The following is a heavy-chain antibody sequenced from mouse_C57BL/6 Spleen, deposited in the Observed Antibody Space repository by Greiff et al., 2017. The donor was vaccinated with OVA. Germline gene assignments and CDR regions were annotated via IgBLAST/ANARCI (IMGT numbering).Heavy chain of an antibody. Sequence: QVQLQQPGAELVKPGASVKVSCKASGYTFTSYWMHWVKQRPGQGLEWIGRIHPSDSDTNYNQKFKGKATLTVDKSSSTAYMQLSSLTSEDSAFYCCAPSVVEGYYFDYWGQGTTLTVSS. J-gene: IGHJ2*01. CDR2: IHPSDSDT. CDR3: APSVVEGYYFDY. D-gene: IGHD1-1*01. V-gene: IGHV1-74*01. CDR1: GYTFTSYW.